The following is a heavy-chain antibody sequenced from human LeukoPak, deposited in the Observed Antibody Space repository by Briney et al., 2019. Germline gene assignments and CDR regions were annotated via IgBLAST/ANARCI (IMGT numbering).Heavy chain of an antibody. CDR1: GGSFSGYY. CDR2: INHSGST. D-gene: IGHD5-12*01. Sequence: SETLSLTCAVYGGSFSGYYWSWIRRPPGKGLEWIGEINHSGSTNYNPSLKSRVTISVDTSKNQFSLKLSSVTAADTAVYYCARGVRDGYNPGPFDYWGQGTLVTVSS. V-gene: IGHV4-34*01. CDR3: ARGVRDGYNPGPFDY. J-gene: IGHJ4*02.